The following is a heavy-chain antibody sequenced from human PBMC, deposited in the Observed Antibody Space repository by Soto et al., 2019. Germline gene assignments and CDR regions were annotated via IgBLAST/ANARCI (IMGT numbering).Heavy chain of an antibody. CDR1: GYTLTELS. V-gene: IGHV1-24*01. Sequence: ASVKVSCKVSGYTLTELSMHWVRQAPGKGLEWMGGFDPEDGETIYAQKFQGRVTMTEDTSTDTAYMELSSLRSEDTAVYYCATSLRYWDRRGGAVDNLHYDYWGQGTLVTVSS. CDR3: ATSLRYWDRRGGAVDNLHYDY. J-gene: IGHJ4*02. D-gene: IGHD1-26*01. CDR2: FDPEDGET.